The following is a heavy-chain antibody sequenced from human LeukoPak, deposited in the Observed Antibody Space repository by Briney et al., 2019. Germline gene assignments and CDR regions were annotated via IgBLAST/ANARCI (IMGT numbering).Heavy chain of an antibody. Sequence: PGGSLRLSCAASGFTFSSYGMHWVRQAPGKGLEWVAFIRYDGSNKYYADSVKGRLTISRDNSKNTLYLQMNSLRAEDTAVYYCAKDFGQYCSGGSCYNWFDPWGQGTLVTVSS. CDR2: IRYDGSNK. V-gene: IGHV3-30*02. CDR1: GFTFSSYG. CDR3: AKDFGQYCSGGSCYNWFDP. J-gene: IGHJ5*02. D-gene: IGHD2-15*01.